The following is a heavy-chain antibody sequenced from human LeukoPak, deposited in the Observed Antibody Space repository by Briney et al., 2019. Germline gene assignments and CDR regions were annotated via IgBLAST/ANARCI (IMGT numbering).Heavy chain of an antibody. D-gene: IGHD6-6*01. CDR1: GFTFSSYW. V-gene: IGHV4-4*02. CDR2: IYHSGST. J-gene: IGHJ4*02. Sequence: PGGSLRLSCAASGFTFSSYWMSWVRQPPGKGLEWIGEIYHSGSTNYNPSLKSRVTISVDKSKNQFSLKLSSVTAADTAVYYCARGAIAARPNLDYWGQGTLVTVSS. CDR3: ARGAIAARPNLDY.